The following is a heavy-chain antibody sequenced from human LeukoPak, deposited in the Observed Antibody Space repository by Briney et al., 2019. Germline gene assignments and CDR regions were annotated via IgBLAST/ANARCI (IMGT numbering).Heavy chain of an antibody. J-gene: IGHJ5*02. CDR3: ARFNSGSYYGNWFDP. CDR2: IIPILGIA. CDR1: GGTFSSYA. D-gene: IGHD1-26*01. V-gene: IGHV1-69*04. Sequence: SVKASCKASGGTFSSYAISWVRQAPGQGLEWMGRIIPILGIANYAQKFQGRVTITADKSTSTAYMELSSLRSEDTAVYYCARFNSGSYYGNWFDPWGQGTLVTVPS.